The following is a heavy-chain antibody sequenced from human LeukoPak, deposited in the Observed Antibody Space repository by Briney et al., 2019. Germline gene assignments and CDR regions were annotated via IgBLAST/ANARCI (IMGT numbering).Heavy chain of an antibody. CDR3: ARDRGYYYDSSGYQD. CDR1: GFTVSSNY. CDR2: IYSGGST. D-gene: IGHD3-22*01. V-gene: IGHV3-66*01. J-gene: IGHJ4*02. Sequence: PGGSLRLSCAASGFTVSSNYTSWVRQAPGKGLEWVSVIYSGGSTYYADSVKGRFTISRDNSKNTLYLQMNSLRAEDTAVYYCARDRGYYYDSSGYQDWGQGTLVTVSS.